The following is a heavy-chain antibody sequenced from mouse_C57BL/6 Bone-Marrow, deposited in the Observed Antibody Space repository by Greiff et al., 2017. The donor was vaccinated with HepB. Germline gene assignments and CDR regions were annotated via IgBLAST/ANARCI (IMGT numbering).Heavy chain of an antibody. Sequence: EVQLVESGPELVKPGASVKMSCKASGYTFTDYNMHWVKQSHGKSLEWIGYINPNNGGTSYNQKFKGKATLTVNKSSSTAYMELRSLTSEDSAVYYCARGIYDGYYGFAYWGQGTLVTVSA. CDR1: GYTFTDYN. D-gene: IGHD2-3*01. CDR2: INPNNGGT. V-gene: IGHV1-22*01. J-gene: IGHJ3*01. CDR3: ARGIYDGYYGFAY.